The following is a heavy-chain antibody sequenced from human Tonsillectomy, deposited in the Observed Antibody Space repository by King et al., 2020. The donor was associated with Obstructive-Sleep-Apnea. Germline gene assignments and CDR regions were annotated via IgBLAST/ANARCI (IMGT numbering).Heavy chain of an antibody. V-gene: IGHV4-38-2*02. CDR3: AGVGCRGIISLGEY. CDR1: GFSMSFGYF. J-gene: IGHJ4*02. D-gene: IGHD3-10*01. CDR2: IRHNGGT. Sequence: QLQESGPGLVKASETLSLTCNVSGFSMSFGYFWGWIRQPPGKGLGWVASIRHNGGTYSNPSLKSRCSISIDAFRDQFSLKLSSGTATGTAVYYCAGVGCRGIISLGEYWGQGVLVIVSS.